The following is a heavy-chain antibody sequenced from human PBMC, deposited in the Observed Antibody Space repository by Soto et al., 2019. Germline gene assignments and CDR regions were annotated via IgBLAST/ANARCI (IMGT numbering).Heavy chain of an antibody. CDR2: ISGSGGST. CDR1: GFTFSSHA. V-gene: IGHV3-23*01. CDR3: AKTESYGYVNL. D-gene: IGHD5-18*01. Sequence: PGGSLRLSCAASGFTFSSHAIRWVRQAPGKGLEWVTTISGSGGSTYYADSVKGRFTISRDNSKNTLYLQMNSLRAEDTAVYYCAKTESYGYVNLWGRGTLVTVSS. J-gene: IGHJ2*01.